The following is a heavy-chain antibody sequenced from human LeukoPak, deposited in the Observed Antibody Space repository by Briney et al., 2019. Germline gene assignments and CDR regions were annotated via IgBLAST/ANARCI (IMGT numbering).Heavy chain of an antibody. V-gene: IGHV3-48*03. Sequence: GGSLRLSCAASGFTFSSYEVNWVRQAPGKGLEWVSYISSSGSTIYYADSVKGRFTISRDNAKNSLYLQMNSLRAEDTAVYYCARLRRAQWLTVGYWGQGTLVTVSS. CDR2: ISSSGSTI. CDR3: ARLRRAQWLTVGY. J-gene: IGHJ4*02. CDR1: GFTFSSYE. D-gene: IGHD6-19*01.